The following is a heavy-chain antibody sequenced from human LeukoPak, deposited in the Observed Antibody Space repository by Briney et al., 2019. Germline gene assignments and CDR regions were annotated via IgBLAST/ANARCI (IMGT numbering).Heavy chain of an antibody. CDR3: ASPPRNFWY. Sequence: GGSLRLSCAASGFTFSSYEMNWVRQAPGKGLEWVSSISSTGFTLNYADSVTGRFTISRDNAKNSLYLQMNSLRAEDTVVYYCASPPRNFWYWGQGTLVTVSS. CDR1: GFTFSSYE. D-gene: IGHD3-3*01. CDR2: ISSTGFTL. J-gene: IGHJ4*02. V-gene: IGHV3-48*03.